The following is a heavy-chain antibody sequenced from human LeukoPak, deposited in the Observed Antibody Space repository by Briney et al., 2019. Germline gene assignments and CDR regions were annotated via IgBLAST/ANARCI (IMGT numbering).Heavy chain of an antibody. Sequence: GESLKISCKGSGYRFSSYWIGWVRQMPGKGLEWMGIIFPGDSDTRYSPSFQGQVTISADKSISTAYLQWNSLKASDTAMYYCARSSRIGYSFLWEDYWGQGTLVTVSS. CDR2: IFPGDSDT. D-gene: IGHD5-18*01. CDR3: ARSSRIGYSFLWEDY. J-gene: IGHJ4*02. CDR1: GYRFSSYW. V-gene: IGHV5-51*01.